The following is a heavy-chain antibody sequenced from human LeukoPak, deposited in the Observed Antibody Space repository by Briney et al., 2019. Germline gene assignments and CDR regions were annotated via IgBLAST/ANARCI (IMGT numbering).Heavy chain of an antibody. CDR2: INPNSGGT. CDR1: GYTFTVYY. V-gene: IGHV1-2*02. CDR3: ARGQGSSGWLHYFDY. D-gene: IGHD6-19*01. Sequence: ASVKDSSKASGYTFTVYYMHWVRQAPGQGLEWMGWINPNSGGTNYAQKFQGRVTMTRDTSISTAYMELSRLRSDDTAVYCCARGQGSSGWLHYFDYWGQGTLVTVSS. J-gene: IGHJ4*02.